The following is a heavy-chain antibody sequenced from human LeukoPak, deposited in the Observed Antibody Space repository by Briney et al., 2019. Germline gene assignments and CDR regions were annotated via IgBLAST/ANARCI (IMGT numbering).Heavy chain of an antibody. V-gene: IGHV3-30*02. J-gene: IGHJ6*04. CDR1: GFTFSAHG. CDR2: IRSDGSYT. Sequence: PGGSLRLSCAASGFTFSAHGIHWVRQAPGKGLEWVAFIRSDGSYTYYADSVKGRFTISRDNSRDTLSLQMNRLSADDSALYYCARGSRYSSNFLDVWGKGTSVTVSS. D-gene: IGHD6-13*01. CDR3: ARGSRYSSNFLDV.